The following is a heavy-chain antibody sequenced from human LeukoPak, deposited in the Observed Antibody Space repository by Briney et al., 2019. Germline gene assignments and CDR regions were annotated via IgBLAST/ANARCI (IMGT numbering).Heavy chain of an antibody. V-gene: IGHV4-59*01. CDR1: GGSISSYY. D-gene: IGHD3-22*01. CDR2: IYYSGST. CDR3: ARDRGNYYEIRSAFDI. J-gene: IGHJ3*02. Sequence: SETLSLTCTVSGGSISSYYWSWIRQPPGKGLEWIGYIYYSGSTYYNPSLKSRVTISVDTSKNQFSLKLSSVTAADTAVYYCARDRGNYYEIRSAFDIWGQGTMVTVSS.